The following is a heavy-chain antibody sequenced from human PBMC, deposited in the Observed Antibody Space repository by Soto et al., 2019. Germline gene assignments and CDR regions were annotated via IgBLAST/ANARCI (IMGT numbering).Heavy chain of an antibody. V-gene: IGHV1-2*04. CDR1: GYTCTVYY. CDR2: INPNSGGT. D-gene: IGHD2-2*01. Sequence: GGSVKVSCKASGYTCTVYYMHGVVRSPVRWLEWMGWINPNSGGTNYAQKFQGWVTMTRDTSISTAYMELSRLRSDDTAVYYCARAGCCSSTSCWNWFDPWGQGTLVTVSS. CDR3: ARAGCCSSTSCWNWFDP. J-gene: IGHJ5*02.